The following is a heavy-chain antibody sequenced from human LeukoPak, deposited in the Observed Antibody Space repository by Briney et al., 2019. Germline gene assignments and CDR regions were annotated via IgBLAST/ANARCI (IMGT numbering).Heavy chain of an antibody. D-gene: IGHD3-10*01. CDR1: GYTFINFA. Sequence: GASVKVSCKASGYTFINFAINWGRQAPGQRPEWMGWINPNSGGTNYAQKFQGRVTMTRDTSISTAYMELSRLRSDDTAVYYCAREVRGYYYYYYMDVWGKGTTVTVSS. V-gene: IGHV1-2*02. J-gene: IGHJ6*03. CDR3: AREVRGYYYYYYMDV. CDR2: INPNSGGT.